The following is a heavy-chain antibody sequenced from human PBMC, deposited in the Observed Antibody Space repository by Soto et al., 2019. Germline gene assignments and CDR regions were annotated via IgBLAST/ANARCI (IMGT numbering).Heavy chain of an antibody. CDR3: ARAHYGDYGYGMDV. CDR1: GGFISSGGYS. J-gene: IGHJ6*02. V-gene: IGHV4-30-2*01. Sequence: PSEAFCLTCAVSGGFISSGGYSWSWIRQPPGKGLEWIGYIYHSGSTYYNPSLKSRVTISVDRSKNQFSLKLSSVTAADTAVYYCARAHYGDYGYGMDVWGQGTTVSVSS. CDR2: IYHSGST. D-gene: IGHD4-17*01.